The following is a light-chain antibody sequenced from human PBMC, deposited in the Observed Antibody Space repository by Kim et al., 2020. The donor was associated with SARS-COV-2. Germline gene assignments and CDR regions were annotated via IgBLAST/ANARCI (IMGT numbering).Light chain of an antibody. V-gene: IGKV1-39*01. CDR1: QSISSH. CDR2: AAS. CDR3: QQSYITPFT. J-gene: IGKJ3*01. Sequence: DIQMTQSPSSLSASVGDRVTITCRTTQSISSHLNWYQQKPGRAPKLLISAASTLQGGVPSRFSGSGSETGFTLTISSLQPQDFATYFCQQSYITPFTFGPGTKVDIK.